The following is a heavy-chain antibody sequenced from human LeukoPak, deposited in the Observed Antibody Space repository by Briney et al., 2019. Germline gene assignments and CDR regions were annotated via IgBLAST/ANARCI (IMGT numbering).Heavy chain of an antibody. J-gene: IGHJ4*02. Sequence: ASVKVSCKASGYTFTSYDINWVRQATGQGLEWMGWMNPNSGNTGYAQKFQGRVTMTRNTSISTAYMELSSLRSEDTAVYYCARVLMVRGVIAFRYWGQGTLVTVSS. D-gene: IGHD3-10*01. CDR3: ARVLMVRGVIAFRY. CDR1: GYTFTSYD. CDR2: MNPNSGNT. V-gene: IGHV1-8*02.